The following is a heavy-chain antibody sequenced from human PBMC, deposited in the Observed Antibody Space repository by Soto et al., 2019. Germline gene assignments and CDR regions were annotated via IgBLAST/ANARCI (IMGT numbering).Heavy chain of an antibody. D-gene: IGHD3-16*01. Sequence: QVQLVQSGDEVRKPGSSVKVSCKASGYIFVNYGIAWVRQAPGQGLGWMGWISPYSGNTPYASKAQGRLTMTTDTTTTTAYMDLGSLTSDDTPVYYCAMVDNYVTPTPQDVWGQGTTVTVSS. V-gene: IGHV1-18*01. CDR2: ISPYSGNT. J-gene: IGHJ6*02. CDR3: AMVDNYVTPTPQDV. CDR1: GYIFVNYG.